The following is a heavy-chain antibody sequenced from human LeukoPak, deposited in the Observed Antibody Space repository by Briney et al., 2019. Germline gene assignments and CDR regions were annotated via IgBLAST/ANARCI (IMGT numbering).Heavy chain of an antibody. CDR2: IYSGGST. CDR1: GFTVSSNY. CDR3: AKVDSGIVATGSPYFDY. V-gene: IGHV3-53*01. J-gene: IGHJ4*02. D-gene: IGHD6-13*01. Sequence: GGSLRLSCAASGFTVSSNYMSWVRQAPGKGLEWVSVIYSGGSTYYADSVKGRFTISRDNSKNTLYLQMNSLRAEDTAVYYCAKVDSGIVATGSPYFDYWGQGTLVTVSS.